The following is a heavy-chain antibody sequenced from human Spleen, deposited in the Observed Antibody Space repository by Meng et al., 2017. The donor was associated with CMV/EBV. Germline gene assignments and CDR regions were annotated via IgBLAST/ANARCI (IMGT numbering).Heavy chain of an antibody. D-gene: IGHD2-2*01. V-gene: IGHV1-2*02. CDR3: ARYCSSTSCPHNWFDP. J-gene: IGHJ5*02. CDR2: INPNSGGT. CDR1: GGTFSSHG. Sequence: ASVKVSCKASGGTFSSHGISWVRQAPGQGLEWMGWINPNSGGTNYAQKFQGRVTMTRDTSISTAYMELSRLRSDDTAVYYCARYCSSTSCPHNWFDPWGQGTLVTVSS.